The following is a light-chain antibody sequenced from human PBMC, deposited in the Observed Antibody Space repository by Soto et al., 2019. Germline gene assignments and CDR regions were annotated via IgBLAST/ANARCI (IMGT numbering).Light chain of an antibody. CDR1: QAITSW. CDR2: SAS. V-gene: IGKV1-12*01. CDR3: QRTRSSPLT. Sequence: IHVTQDPSSGSASVGDRVTITWRASQAITSWLAWYQQKPGRAPKLLIYSASSLQSGATSRFTGSGSGTDFTLTITRLQPDDAAVYYCQRTRSSPLTFGGGTKVDIK. J-gene: IGKJ4*01.